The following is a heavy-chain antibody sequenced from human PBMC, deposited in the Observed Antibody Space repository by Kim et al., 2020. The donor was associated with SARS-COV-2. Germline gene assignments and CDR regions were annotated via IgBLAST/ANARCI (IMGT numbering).Heavy chain of an antibody. Sequence: ASVKVSCKASGYTFTSYYVHWVRQAPGQGLEWMGIINPSGGSTTYAQKFQGRITVTRDTSTSTVYMELSSLRSEDTAVYYCARELRPTAGQGVFDFWGQG. D-gene: IGHD6-13*01. V-gene: IGHV1-46*01. J-gene: IGHJ4*02. CDR3: ARELRPTAGQGVFDF. CDR1: GYTFTSYY. CDR2: INPSGGST.